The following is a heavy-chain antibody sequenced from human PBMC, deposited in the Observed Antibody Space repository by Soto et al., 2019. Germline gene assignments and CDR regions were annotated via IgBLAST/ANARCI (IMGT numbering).Heavy chain of an antibody. CDR1: GGSFSGYY. V-gene: IGHV4-34*01. Sequence: PSETLSLTCAVYGGSFSGYYWSWIRQPPGKGLEWIGEINHSGSTNYNPSLKSRVTMSVDTSKNQFSLKLSSVTAADTAVYYCARGQPAIFYYYYGMDVWGQGTTVTVSS. D-gene: IGHD2-2*02. CDR3: ARGQPAIFYYYYGMDV. CDR2: INHSGST. J-gene: IGHJ6*02.